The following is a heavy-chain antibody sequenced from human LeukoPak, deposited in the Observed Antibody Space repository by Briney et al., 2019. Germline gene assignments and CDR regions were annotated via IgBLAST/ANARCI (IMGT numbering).Heavy chain of an antibody. CDR2: ISGSGGST. J-gene: IGHJ4*02. CDR3: AKDQAGGMYYYDSSGSKRVY. CDR1: GFTLSSYA. Sequence: GGSLRLSCAASGFTLSSYAMSWVRQAPGKGLEWVSAISGSGGSTYYADSVKGRFTISGDNSKTTLYLQMNSLRAEDTAVYYCAKDQAGGMYYYDSSGSKRVYWGQGTLVTVSS. V-gene: IGHV3-23*01. D-gene: IGHD3-22*01.